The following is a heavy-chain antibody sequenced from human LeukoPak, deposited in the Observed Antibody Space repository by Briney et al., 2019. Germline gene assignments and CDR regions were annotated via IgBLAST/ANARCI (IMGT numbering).Heavy chain of an antibody. CDR3: ARDLNYYGSGSYPYYYYGMDV. CDR1: GGSISSSGYY. CDR2: IYTSGST. J-gene: IGHJ6*02. D-gene: IGHD3-10*01. Sequence: SETLSLTCTVSGGSISSSGYYWSWIRQPAGKGLEWIGRIYTSGSTNYNPSLKSRVTMSVDTSKNQFSLKLSSVTAADTAVYYCARDLNYYGSGSYPYYYYGMDVWGQGTTVTVSS. V-gene: IGHV4-61*02.